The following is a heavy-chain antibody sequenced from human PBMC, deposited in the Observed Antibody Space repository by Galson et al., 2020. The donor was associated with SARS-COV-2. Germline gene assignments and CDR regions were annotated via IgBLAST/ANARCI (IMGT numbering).Heavy chain of an antibody. CDR3: ARAAQTYYDFWSGYYNAPHFDY. Sequence: YIYYSGSTNYNPYLKSRVTISVDTSKNQFSLKLSSVTAADTAVYYCARAAQTYYDFWSGYYNAPHFDYWGQGTLVTVSS. CDR2: IYYSGST. J-gene: IGHJ4*02. V-gene: IGHV4-59*01. D-gene: IGHD3-3*01.